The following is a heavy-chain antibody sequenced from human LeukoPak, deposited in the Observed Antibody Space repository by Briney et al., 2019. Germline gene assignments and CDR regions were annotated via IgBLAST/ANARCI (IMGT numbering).Heavy chain of an antibody. CDR2: IGARGDVT. CDR1: GFAFSGYA. Sequence: GGSLRLSCTVSGFAFSGYAMSWVRQAPGKGPEWVSSIGARGDVTYSADSVKGRFTISRDNSKRTLFLQMNGLRAEDTAVYYCAKVHYTASFPGSFPGRNYFDSWGQGTLVTVSS. V-gene: IGHV3-23*01. J-gene: IGHJ4*02. D-gene: IGHD1-26*01. CDR3: AKVHYTASFPGSFPGRNYFDS.